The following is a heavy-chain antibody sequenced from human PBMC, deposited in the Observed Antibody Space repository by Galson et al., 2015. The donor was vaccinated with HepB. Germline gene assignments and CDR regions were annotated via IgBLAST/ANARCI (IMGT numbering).Heavy chain of an antibody. CDR2: INPYNGNT. Sequence: SVKVSCKASGYTFTSYGIGYVRQAPGQGLEWVGWINPYNGNTNYAQKFQGRVTMTTDTSTSTAYMELRSLRSDDTAVYHCARGPWFGELTGILVLQHWGQGTLVTVSS. D-gene: IGHD3-10*01. CDR1: GYTFTSYG. J-gene: IGHJ1*01. CDR3: ARGPWFGELTGILVLQH. V-gene: IGHV1-18*04.